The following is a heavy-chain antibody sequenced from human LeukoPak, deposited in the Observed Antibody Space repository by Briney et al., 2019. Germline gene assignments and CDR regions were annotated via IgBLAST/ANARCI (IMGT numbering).Heavy chain of an antibody. CDR3: ARDGENHYYDY. D-gene: IGHD7-27*01. CDR2: IYSGGTI. Sequence: GGSLRLSCAASGFTVSSNHMSWVRQAPGKGLEWVSVIYSGGTIYYADSVKGRFTISRDNSKDTVYLEMNSLRAEDTAVYYCARDGENHYYDYWGQGTLVTVST. J-gene: IGHJ4*02. V-gene: IGHV3-66*01. CDR1: GFTVSSNH.